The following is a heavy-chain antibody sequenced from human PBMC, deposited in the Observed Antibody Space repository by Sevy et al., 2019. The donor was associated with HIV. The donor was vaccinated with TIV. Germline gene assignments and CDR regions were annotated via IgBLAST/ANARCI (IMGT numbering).Heavy chain of an antibody. CDR2: IYYSGST. V-gene: IGHV4-59*01. Sequence: SETLSLTCTVSGGSISSYYWSWIRQPPGKGLEWIGYIYYSGSTNYNPSLKSRVTISVDTSKNQFSLKLSSVTAADTAAYYCARVWATYYYGSGRLGWFDPWGQGTLVTVSS. CDR3: ARVWATYYYGSGRLGWFDP. CDR1: GGSISSYY. D-gene: IGHD3-10*01. J-gene: IGHJ5*02.